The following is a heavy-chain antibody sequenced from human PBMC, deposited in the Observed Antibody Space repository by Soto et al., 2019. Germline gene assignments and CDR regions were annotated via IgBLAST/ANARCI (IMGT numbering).Heavy chain of an antibody. CDR2: ISTKTGNT. CDR3: AKDRFQYDSSGQGGY. D-gene: IGHD3-22*01. J-gene: IGHJ4*02. Sequence: ASVKVSCKASGYIFSDYGISWVRQAPGQGLEWMGWISTKTGNTNYAQSVQGRVTLTTDTSASTAYMELGSLRSDDTAIYYCAKDRFQYDSSGQGGYWGQGTLVTVS. CDR1: GYIFSDYG. V-gene: IGHV1-18*04.